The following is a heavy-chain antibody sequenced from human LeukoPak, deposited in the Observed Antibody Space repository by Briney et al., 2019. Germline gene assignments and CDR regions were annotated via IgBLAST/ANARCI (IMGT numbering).Heavy chain of an antibody. CDR1: GFTFSSYS. J-gene: IGHJ4*02. CDR2: ISSSSYI. Sequence: GGSLRLSCAASGFTFSSYSMNWVRQAPGKGLEWVSSISSSSYIYYADSVKGRFTISRDNAKNSLYLQMNSLRAEDTAVYYCARRLGIVGATPSAFDYWGQGTLVTVSS. CDR3: ARRLGIVGATPSAFDY. D-gene: IGHD1-26*01. V-gene: IGHV3-21*01.